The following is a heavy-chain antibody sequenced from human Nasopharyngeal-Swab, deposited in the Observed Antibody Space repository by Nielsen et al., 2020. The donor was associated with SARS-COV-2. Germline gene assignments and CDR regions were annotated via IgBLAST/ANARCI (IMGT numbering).Heavy chain of an antibody. Sequence: GESLKISCAASGFTFSNAWMSWVRQAPGKGLEWVGRIKSKTDGGTTDYAAPVKGRFTISSDDSKNTLYLQMNSLKTEDTAVYYCTTETEGSYYYGMDVWGQGTTVTVSS. J-gene: IGHJ6*02. CDR3: TTETEGSYYYGMDV. CDR1: GFTFSNAW. CDR2: IKSKTDGGTT. D-gene: IGHD1-14*01. V-gene: IGHV3-15*01.